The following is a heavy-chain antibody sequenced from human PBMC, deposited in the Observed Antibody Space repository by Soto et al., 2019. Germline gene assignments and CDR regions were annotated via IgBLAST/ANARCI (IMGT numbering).Heavy chain of an antibody. CDR2: INAGNGNT. D-gene: IGHD2-15*01. CDR3: ARGSGYCSGGSCCDEQTQYAFDI. J-gene: IGHJ3*02. CDR1: GYTFTSYA. Sequence: ASVKVSCKASGYTFTSYAMHWVRQAPGQRLEWMGWINAGNGNTKYSQKFQGRVTITRDTSASTAYMELSSLRSEDTAVYYCARGSGYCSGGSCCDEQTQYAFDIWGQGTMVTVSS. V-gene: IGHV1-3*01.